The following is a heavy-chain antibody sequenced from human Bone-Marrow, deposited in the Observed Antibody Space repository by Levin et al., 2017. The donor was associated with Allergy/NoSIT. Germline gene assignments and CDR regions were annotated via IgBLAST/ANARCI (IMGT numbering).Heavy chain of an antibody. CDR2: ISSSSGYI. CDR3: ARVLRRENSGYYDLFDY. J-gene: IGHJ4*02. Sequence: GESLKISCAASGFTFSSYSMNWVRQAPGKGLEWVSSISSSSGYIYYADSVKGRFTISRDNAKNSLYLQMNSLRAEDTAVYYCARVLRRENSGYYDLFDYWGQGTLVTVSS. V-gene: IGHV3-21*01. CDR1: GFTFSSYS. D-gene: IGHD3-3*01.